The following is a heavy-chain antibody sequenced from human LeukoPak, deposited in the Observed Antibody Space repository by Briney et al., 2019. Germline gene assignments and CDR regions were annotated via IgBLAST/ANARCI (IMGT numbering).Heavy chain of an antibody. CDR3: AKEGPCGGDCYAGFDY. Sequence: GGSLRLSCAASGFTFSSYAMSWVRQAPGKGLEWVSAISGSGGSTYYADSVKGRFTISRDNSKNTLYPQMNSLRAEDTAVYYCAKEGPCGGDCYAGFDYWGQGTLVTVSS. J-gene: IGHJ4*02. CDR1: GFTFSSYA. D-gene: IGHD2-21*02. V-gene: IGHV3-23*01. CDR2: ISGSGGST.